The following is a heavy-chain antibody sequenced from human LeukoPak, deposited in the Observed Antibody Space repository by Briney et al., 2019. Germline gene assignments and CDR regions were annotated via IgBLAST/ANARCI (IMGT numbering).Heavy chain of an antibody. CDR2: ISAYNGNT. V-gene: IGHV1-18*01. CDR1: GYTSTSYG. CDR3: ARELEPAYYDFWSGYLAGY. Sequence: ASVKVSCKASGYTSTSYGISWVRQAPGQGLEWMGWISAYNGNTNYAQKLQGRVTMTTDTSTSTAYMELRSLRSDDTAVYYCARELEPAYYDFWSGYLAGYWGQGTLVTVSS. D-gene: IGHD3-3*01. J-gene: IGHJ4*02.